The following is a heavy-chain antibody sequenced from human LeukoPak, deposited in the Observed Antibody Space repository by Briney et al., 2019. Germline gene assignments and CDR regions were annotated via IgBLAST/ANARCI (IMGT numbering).Heavy chain of an antibody. V-gene: IGHV3-23*01. J-gene: IGHJ4*02. D-gene: IGHD2-15*01. Sequence: AGGSLRLSCAASGFTFSSYSMSWVRQAPGKGLEWVSVISDSGGYTSYADSVKGRFTISRDNSKNTLYLQMNSLSAEDTAVYYCAKYIVATNSNLVAATRRYFDYWGQGTLVTVSS. CDR1: GFTFSSYS. CDR2: ISDSGGYT. CDR3: AKYIVATNSNLVAATRRYFDY.